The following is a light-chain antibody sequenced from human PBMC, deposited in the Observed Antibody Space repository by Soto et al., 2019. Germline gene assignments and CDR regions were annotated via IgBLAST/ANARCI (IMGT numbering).Light chain of an antibody. CDR3: SSSTSSSTLVV. Sequence: QSALTQPASVSGSPGQSITISCTGTSSDVGGYNYVSWYQQHPGKAPKLMIYDVSNRPSGVSNRFSVSKSGNTASLTISGLQAEDEAYDYCSSSTSSSTLVVFGEGIKLT. CDR2: DVS. J-gene: IGLJ2*01. V-gene: IGLV2-14*01. CDR1: SSDVGGYNY.